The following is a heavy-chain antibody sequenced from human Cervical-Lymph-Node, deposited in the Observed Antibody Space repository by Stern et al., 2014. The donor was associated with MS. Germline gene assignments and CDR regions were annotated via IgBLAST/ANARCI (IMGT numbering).Heavy chain of an antibody. Sequence: QLVESGGGLVQSGRSLRLSCAASGFTFDDYAVHWVRQAPGKGLEWVSGISWNSVAIAYADSVKGRFTISRDNARNSLYLQLDSLRPEDTALYYCAKDSTATTSYFDSWGQGTLVTVSS. D-gene: IGHD4-17*01. CDR1: GFTFDDYA. J-gene: IGHJ4*02. CDR2: ISWNSVAI. CDR3: AKDSTATTSYFDS. V-gene: IGHV3-9*01.